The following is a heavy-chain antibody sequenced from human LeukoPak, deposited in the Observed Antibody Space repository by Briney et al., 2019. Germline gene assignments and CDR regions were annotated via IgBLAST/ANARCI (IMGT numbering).Heavy chain of an antibody. CDR1: GFRVSYNY. Sequence: GGSLRLSCAASGFRVSYNYMTWVRQPPGEGLEWVSVIYSDGSTHYADSAKGRFTISRDNSKNTVYLQMNSLRVEDTAVYFCMDMTAGWGQGTLVTVSS. D-gene: IGHD3/OR15-3a*01. CDR2: IYSDGST. V-gene: IGHV3-66*02. CDR3: MDMTAG. J-gene: IGHJ4*02.